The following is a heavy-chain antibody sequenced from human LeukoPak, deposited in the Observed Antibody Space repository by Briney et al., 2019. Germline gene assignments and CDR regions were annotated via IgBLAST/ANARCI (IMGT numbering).Heavy chain of an antibody. CDR3: TLGGGDYYDTSGNGY. CDR1: GGTFSSYA. J-gene: IGHJ4*02. CDR2: IIPIFGTA. V-gene: IGHV1-69*13. D-gene: IGHD3-22*01. Sequence: GASVKVSCKASGGTFSSYAISWVRQAPGQGLEWMGGIIPIFGTANYAQKFQGRVTISADESTSTAYMELSSLRSEDTAVYYCTLGGGDYYDTSGNGYWGQGTLVTVSS.